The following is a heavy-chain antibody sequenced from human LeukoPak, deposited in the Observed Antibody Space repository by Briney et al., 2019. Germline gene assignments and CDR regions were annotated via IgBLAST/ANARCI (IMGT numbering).Heavy chain of an antibody. V-gene: IGHV4-61*02. Sequence: PSETLSLTCTVSGGSITSVSYSWSWIRQPAGKRLEWVGRIYSSGSTNYNPSLKSRVTMSIGTSKNQFSLNLNFVTAADTAVYYCARHKAGIAVAGTTWFDPWGQGTLVTVSS. CDR1: GGSITSVSYS. J-gene: IGHJ5*02. CDR2: IYSSGST. CDR3: ARHKAGIAVAGTTWFDP. D-gene: IGHD6-19*01.